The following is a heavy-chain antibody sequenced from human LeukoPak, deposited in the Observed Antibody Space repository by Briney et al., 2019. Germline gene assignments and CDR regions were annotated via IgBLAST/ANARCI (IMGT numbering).Heavy chain of an antibody. CDR2: IYYSGST. J-gene: IGHJ4*02. V-gene: IGHV4-59*01. CDR1: GGSISTYY. D-gene: IGHD3-22*01. Sequence: SETLSLTCTVSGGSISTYYWIWIRQPPGKGLVWIGFIYYSGSTYYNPFLESRVTISVDTSNNQFSLKLTSVTAADTAIYYCARRYDTSGPFSDYWGQGTLVTVSS. CDR3: ARRYDTSGPFSDY.